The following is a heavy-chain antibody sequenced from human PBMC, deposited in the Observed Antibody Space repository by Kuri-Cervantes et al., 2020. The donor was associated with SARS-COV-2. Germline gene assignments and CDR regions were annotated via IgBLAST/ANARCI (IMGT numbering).Heavy chain of an antibody. CDR3: ARDVQGYSYGSGYYYYGMDV. D-gene: IGHD5-18*01. CDR1: GGSISSGGYY. CDR2: IYYSGST. Sequence: SETLSLTCTVSGGSISSGGYYWSWIRQHPGKGLEWIGYIYYSGSTYYNPSLKSRVTISVDTSKNQFSLKLSSVTAADTAVYYCARDVQGYSYGSGYYYYGMDVWGQGTTVTVSS. V-gene: IGHV4-31*03. J-gene: IGHJ6*02.